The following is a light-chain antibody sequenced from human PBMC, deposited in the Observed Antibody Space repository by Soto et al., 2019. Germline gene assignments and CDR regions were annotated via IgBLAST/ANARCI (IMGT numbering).Light chain of an antibody. CDR3: QQRSKWPPLT. CDR2: DAS. V-gene: IGKV3-11*01. Sequence: EIVLTQSPATLSLSPGERATLSCRASQSVNTYLAWYQQKPGQAPRLLIYDASNRATGIPARFSGSGSGTDFTLTISSLEPEDFAVYYCQQRSKWPPLTFGGGTKVEI. CDR1: QSVNTY. J-gene: IGKJ4*01.